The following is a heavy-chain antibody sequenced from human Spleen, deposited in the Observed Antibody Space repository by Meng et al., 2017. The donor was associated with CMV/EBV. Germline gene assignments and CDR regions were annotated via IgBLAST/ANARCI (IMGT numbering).Heavy chain of an antibody. Sequence: GSLRLSCTVSGVSISSGNHYWGWIRQPPGKGLEWIGSIYHSGSTYYNPSLKSRVTISVDTSKNQFSLKLSSVTAADTAVYYCARDAYSSSSHDYWGQGTLVTVSS. D-gene: IGHD6-6*01. J-gene: IGHJ4*02. V-gene: IGHV4-39*07. CDR2: IYHSGST. CDR3: ARDAYSSSSHDY. CDR1: GVSISSGNHY.